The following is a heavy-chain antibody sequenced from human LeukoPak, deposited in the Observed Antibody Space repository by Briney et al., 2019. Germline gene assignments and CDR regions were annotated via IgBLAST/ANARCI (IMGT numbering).Heavy chain of an antibody. V-gene: IGHV3-53*01. Sequence: AGTLRLTCAASDFTVRNNYMSWVRQAPGKGLEWISLIYSGGSTNYADSVKGRFVISKDNFRNTLYLKMNHLRADDTAVYYCAGRVHGDYPFFAYWGQGTLVTVSS. D-gene: IGHD4-17*01. CDR3: AGRVHGDYPFFAY. CDR2: IYSGGST. J-gene: IGHJ4*02. CDR1: DFTVRNNY.